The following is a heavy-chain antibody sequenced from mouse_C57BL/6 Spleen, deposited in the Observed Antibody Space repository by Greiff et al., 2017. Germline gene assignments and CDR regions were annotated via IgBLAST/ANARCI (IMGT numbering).Heavy chain of an antibody. J-gene: IGHJ2*01. Sequence: VQLRQSGAELARPGASVKLSCKASGYTFTSYGISWVKQRTGQGLEWIGEIYPRSGNTYYNEKFKGKATLTADKSSSTAYMELRSLTSEDSAVYFCARKGLGEGYYFDYWGQGTTLTVSS. CDR2: IYPRSGNT. D-gene: IGHD4-1*01. CDR1: GYTFTSYG. V-gene: IGHV1-81*01. CDR3: ARKGLGEGYYFDY.